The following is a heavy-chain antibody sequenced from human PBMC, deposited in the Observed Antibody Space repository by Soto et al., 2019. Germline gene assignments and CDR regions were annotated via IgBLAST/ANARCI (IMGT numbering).Heavy chain of an antibody. J-gene: IGHJ3*02. CDR2: IVNDGSAT. Sequence: QVQLVESGGGVVQPGTSLRLSYAVSGFPFSTYGFHWVRQPPGKGLEWVAVIVNDGSATYYGDSVEGRFTVSRDNSKDTLYLQMNSLRAEDTAVYYCARDDAFGTENGFDIWGQGTMVTVSS. CDR1: GFPFSTYG. V-gene: IGHV3-33*01. D-gene: IGHD3-16*01. CDR3: ARDDAFGTENGFDI.